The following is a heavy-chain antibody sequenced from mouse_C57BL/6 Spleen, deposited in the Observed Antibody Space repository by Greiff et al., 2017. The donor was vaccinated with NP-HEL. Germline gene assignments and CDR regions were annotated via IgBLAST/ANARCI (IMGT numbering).Heavy chain of an antibody. CDR3: AREGIYYGSSYFDY. D-gene: IGHD1-1*01. J-gene: IGHJ2*01. CDR2: INPNNGGT. V-gene: IGHV1-18*01. Sequence: EVKVVESGPELVKPGASVKIPCKASGYTFTDYNMDWVKQSHGKSLEWIGDINPNNGGTIYNQKFKGKATLTVDKSSSTAYMELRSLTSEDTAVYYCAREGIYYGSSYFDYWGQGTTLTVSS. CDR1: GYTFTDYN.